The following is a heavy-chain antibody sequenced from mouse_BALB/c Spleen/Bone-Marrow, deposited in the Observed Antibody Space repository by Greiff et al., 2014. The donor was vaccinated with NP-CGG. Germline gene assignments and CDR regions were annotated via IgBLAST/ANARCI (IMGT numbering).Heavy chain of an antibody. J-gene: IGHJ4*01. CDR1: GFNIKDTY. CDR2: IDPANGIT. V-gene: IGHV14-3*02. D-gene: IGHD4-1*01. Sequence: DVQLVESGAELVKPGASVKLSCTASGFNIKDTYMHWVKQRPEQGLEWIGRIDPANGITKYDPKFQGKATITADTSSNTAYLQLSSLTSEDTAVYYCARWEYYAMDYWGQGTSVTVSS. CDR3: ARWEYYAMDY.